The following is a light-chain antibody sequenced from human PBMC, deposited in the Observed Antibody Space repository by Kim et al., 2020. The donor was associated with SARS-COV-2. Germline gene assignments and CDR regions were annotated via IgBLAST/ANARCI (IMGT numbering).Light chain of an antibody. CDR2: DAS. J-gene: IGKJ1*01. CDR1: QSLTSY. CDR3: QQYHSYPWT. V-gene: IGKV1-5*01. Sequence: DIQMTQSPSALSASVGDRVNITCRASQSLTSYLAWYQQTPGKAPNLLIYDASSLQRGVPSRFSGSGSGTEFTLTISSLQPDDFATYSCQQYHSYPWTFGQGTKVDIK.